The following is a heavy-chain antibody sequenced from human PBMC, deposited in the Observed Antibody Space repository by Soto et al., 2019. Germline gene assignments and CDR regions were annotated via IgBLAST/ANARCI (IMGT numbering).Heavy chain of an antibody. CDR1: GFTFDDYT. CDR3: AKDTPGWCSSTSCSYYYYYGMDV. D-gene: IGHD2-2*01. V-gene: IGHV3-43*01. Sequence: GGSLRLSCAASGFTFDDYTMHWVRQAPGKGLEWVSLISWDGGSTYYADSVKGRFTISRDNSKNSLYLQMNSLRTEDTALYYCAKDTPGWCSSTSCSYYYYYGMDVWGQGTTVTVS. J-gene: IGHJ6*02. CDR2: ISWDGGST.